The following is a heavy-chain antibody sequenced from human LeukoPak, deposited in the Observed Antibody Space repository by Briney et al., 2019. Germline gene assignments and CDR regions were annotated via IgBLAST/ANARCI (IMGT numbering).Heavy chain of an antibody. J-gene: IGHJ6*04. Sequence: QPGGSLKLSCSASGLTFSVSGIHWVRQASGKGLEWVGRINTKADNYATAYAASVKGRFTISRDDSTNTAYLQMNSLKTEDTAVYYCTHPAYYYNVDVWGKGTTVSVSS. D-gene: IGHD6-25*01. CDR2: INTKADNYAT. V-gene: IGHV3-73*01. CDR3: THPAYYYNVDV. CDR1: GLTFSVSG.